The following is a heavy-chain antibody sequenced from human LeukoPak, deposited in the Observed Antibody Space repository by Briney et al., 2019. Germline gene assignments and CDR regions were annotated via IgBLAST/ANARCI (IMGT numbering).Heavy chain of an antibody. J-gene: IGHJ5*02. Sequence: SQTLSLTCAVSGDSISSGGYSWSWIRQPPGKGLEWIGYIYYSGSTYYNPSLKSRVTISVDRSKNQFSLKLSSVTAADTAVYYCASYYGDYLNWFDPWGQGTVVTVSS. CDR3: ASYYGDYLNWFDP. CDR2: IYYSGST. D-gene: IGHD4-17*01. V-gene: IGHV4-30-2*01. CDR1: GDSISSGGYS.